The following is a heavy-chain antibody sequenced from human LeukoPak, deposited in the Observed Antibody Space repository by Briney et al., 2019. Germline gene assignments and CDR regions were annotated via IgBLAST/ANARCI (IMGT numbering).Heavy chain of an antibody. J-gene: IGHJ4*02. D-gene: IGHD4-17*01. Sequence: GGSLKLSCAASGFTFSNFGMHWVRQAPGKGLQWVALIWNDGSNQYYADSVKGRFTISRDSSKNTLYLQVNSLRAEDTAIYYCARDRATVYFDYWGQGTLVTVSS. CDR3: ARDRATVYFDY. V-gene: IGHV3-33*08. CDR2: IWNDGSNQ. CDR1: GFTFSNFG.